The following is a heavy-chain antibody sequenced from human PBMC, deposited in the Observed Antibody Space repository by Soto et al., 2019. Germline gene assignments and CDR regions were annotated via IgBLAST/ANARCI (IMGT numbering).Heavy chain of an antibody. J-gene: IGHJ5*02. CDR3: ARDQVYMVRGDNWFDP. Sequence: PVKVSCKASGGTFSSYAISWVRQAPGQGLEWMGGIIPIFGTANYAQKFQGRVTITADECTSTAYMELSSLRSEDTAVYYCARDQVYMVRGDNWFDPWGQGTLVTVSS. CDR2: IIPIFGTA. D-gene: IGHD3-10*01. V-gene: IGHV1-69*13. CDR1: GGTFSSYA.